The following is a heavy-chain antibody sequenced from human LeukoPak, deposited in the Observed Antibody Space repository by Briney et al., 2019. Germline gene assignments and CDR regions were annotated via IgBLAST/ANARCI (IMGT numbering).Heavy chain of an antibody. J-gene: IGHJ4*02. CDR2: INPNSGGT. CDR3: ASDYYDSSGYYDARVE. CDR1: GYTFTSYY. D-gene: IGHD3-22*01. V-gene: IGHV1-2*06. Sequence: GASVKVSCKASGYTFTSYYMHWVRQAPGQGLEWMGRINPNSGGTNYAQKFQGRVTVTRDTSISTAYMELSRLRSDDTSVYYCASDYYDSSGYYDARVEWGQGTLVTVSS.